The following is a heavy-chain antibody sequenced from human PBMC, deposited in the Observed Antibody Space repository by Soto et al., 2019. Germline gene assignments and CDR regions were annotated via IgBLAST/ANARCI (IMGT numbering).Heavy chain of an antibody. CDR1: GFTFSNYA. D-gene: IGHD3-9*01. CDR2: IAGSAGST. J-gene: IGHJ3*01. CDR3: ANRPSNDYLAWLRGGGAYDV. V-gene: IGHV3-23*01. Sequence: EVQLLESGGGLVQPGGSLRLSCAASGFTFSNYALSWVRQTPGKGPEWVSAIAGSAGSTYYADSVKGRFTISRDNSKNPMFLQINSLRAEHTATYYCANRPSNDYLAWLRGGGAYDVWGQGTMVTVSS.